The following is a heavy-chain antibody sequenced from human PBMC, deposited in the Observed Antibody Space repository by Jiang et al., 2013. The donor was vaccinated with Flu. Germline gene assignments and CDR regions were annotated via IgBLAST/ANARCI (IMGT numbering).Heavy chain of an antibody. Sequence: PGLVKPSETLSLTCAVSGGSISSYYWSWIRQPAGKGLEWIGRIYSSGSTSYNPSLKSRVTMSVDTSKNQFSLKLSSVTAADTAVYYCARVGNYYWYFDLWGRGTLVTVSS. CDR3: ARVGNYYWYFDL. D-gene: IGHD1-7*01. CDR1: GGSISSYY. CDR2: IYSSGST. V-gene: IGHV4-4*07. J-gene: IGHJ2*01.